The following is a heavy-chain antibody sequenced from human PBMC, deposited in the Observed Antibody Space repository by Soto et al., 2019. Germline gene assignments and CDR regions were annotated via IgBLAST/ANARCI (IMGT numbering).Heavy chain of an antibody. J-gene: IGHJ4*02. CDR3: AKAYFVWSSEQPYYFDY. V-gene: IGHV3-23*01. CDR2: ISGSGGRS. D-gene: IGHD3-16*01. CDR1: GFTFSNNP. Sequence: EVQLLDSGGGLVQPGGSLRLSCAASGFTFSNNPMTWVRQGPGKGLEWVSGISGSGGRSYYADSVKGRFTISRDNSKSTLYLQMNSLRAEDTAVYYCAKAYFVWSSEQPYYFDYWGQGTLVTVSS.